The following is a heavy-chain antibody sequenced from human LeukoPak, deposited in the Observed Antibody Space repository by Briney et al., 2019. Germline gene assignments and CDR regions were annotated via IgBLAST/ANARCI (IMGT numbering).Heavy chain of an antibody. CDR3: ARGEYCSGGSCYSAAFDI. Sequence: GGSLRLSCAASGFTFSSYWMHWVRQAPGKGLVWVSRIYSDGSSTNYVDSVKGRFTISRDIAKNTLYLQMNSLRAEDTAVYYCARGEYCSGGSCYSAAFDIWDQGTMVTVSS. CDR1: GFTFSSYW. J-gene: IGHJ3*02. V-gene: IGHV3-74*01. CDR2: IYSDGSST. D-gene: IGHD2-15*01.